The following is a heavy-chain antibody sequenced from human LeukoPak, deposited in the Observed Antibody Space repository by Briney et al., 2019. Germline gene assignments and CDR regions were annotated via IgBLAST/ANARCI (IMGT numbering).Heavy chain of an antibody. J-gene: IGHJ4*02. V-gene: IGHV3-23*01. CDR1: GFTFSSYA. D-gene: IGHD5-12*01. CDR3: AREGSGYSGYGDLNGLDY. CDR2: ISGSGGST. Sequence: PGGSLRLSCAASGFTFSSYAMSWVRQAPGKGLEWVSAISGSGGSTYYADSVEGRFTISRDNSKNTLYLQMNSLRSEDTAVYYCAREGSGYSGYGDLNGLDYWGQGTLVTVSS.